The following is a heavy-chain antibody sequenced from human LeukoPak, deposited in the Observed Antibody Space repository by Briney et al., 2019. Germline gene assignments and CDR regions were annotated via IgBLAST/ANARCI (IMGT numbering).Heavy chain of an antibody. V-gene: IGHV3-74*01. CDR1: GNYW. J-gene: IGHJ4*02. CDR3: VSFYETY. Sequence: GGSLRLSCAASGNYWMHWVRQAPGKGLVWVSHINSDGSWTSYADSVEGRFTVSKDNAKNTVYLQMNSLRAEDTAVYYCVSFYETYWGRGTLVTVSS. D-gene: IGHD2/OR15-2a*01. CDR2: INSDGSWT.